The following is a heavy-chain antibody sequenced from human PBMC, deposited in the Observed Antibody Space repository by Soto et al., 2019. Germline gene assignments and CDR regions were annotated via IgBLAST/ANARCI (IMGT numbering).Heavy chain of an antibody. D-gene: IGHD6-19*01. CDR3: ARGEKSGWSGGYYYYGMDV. CDR1: GGSISSSNW. V-gene: IGHV4-4*02. Sequence: QVQLQESGPGLVKPSGTLSLTCAVSGGSISSSNWWSWVRQPPGKGLEWIGEIYHSGSTNYNPSLKSRVTISVDKSKNQFSLKLSAVTAADTALYYCARGEKSGWSGGYYYYGMDVWGQGTTVTVSS. CDR2: IYHSGST. J-gene: IGHJ6*02.